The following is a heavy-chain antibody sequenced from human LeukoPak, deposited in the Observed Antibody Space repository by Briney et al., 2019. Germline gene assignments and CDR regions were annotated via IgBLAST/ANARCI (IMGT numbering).Heavy chain of an antibody. Sequence: GGSLRLSCTVSGFTFGDYAMSWVRQAPGKGLEWVGFIRSKAYGGTTEYAASVNGRFTISRDDSKSIAYLQMNSLKTEDTAVYYCTRGSGSYWGSLDYWGQGTLVTVSS. CDR1: GFTFGDYA. CDR2: IRSKAYGGTT. CDR3: TRGSGSYWGSLDY. J-gene: IGHJ4*02. D-gene: IGHD1-26*01. V-gene: IGHV3-49*04.